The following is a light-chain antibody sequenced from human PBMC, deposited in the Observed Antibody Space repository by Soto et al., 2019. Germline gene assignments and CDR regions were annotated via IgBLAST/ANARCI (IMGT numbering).Light chain of an antibody. V-gene: IGKV1-27*01. Sequence: IKLTQSPSSLSASVGDRVTIACRASQGISNYLAWYQQKPGKVHRLMIYAASTRQSGVQSRFSGSGSGTEFTLTIRSLQPEDFATYYCQKYNSSPSTFGPGTKVDIK. J-gene: IGKJ3*01. CDR1: QGISNY. CDR2: AAS. CDR3: QKYNSSPST.